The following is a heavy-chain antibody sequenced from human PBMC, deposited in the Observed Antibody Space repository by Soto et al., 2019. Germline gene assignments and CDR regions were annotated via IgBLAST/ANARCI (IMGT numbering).Heavy chain of an antibody. CDR1: GFTLSRYG. J-gene: IGHJ4*02. V-gene: IGHV3-23*01. D-gene: IGHD6-19*01. Sequence: GGSLRLSCAASGFTLSRYGMHWVRQAPGKGLEWVARISGDGSSTCYADSVKGRFTISRDNSKNTLYLQMYSLRAEDTVEDHCPKERSSGWTGTFDYWGQGSLVTVSS. CDR2: ISGDGSST. CDR3: PKERSSGWTGTFDY.